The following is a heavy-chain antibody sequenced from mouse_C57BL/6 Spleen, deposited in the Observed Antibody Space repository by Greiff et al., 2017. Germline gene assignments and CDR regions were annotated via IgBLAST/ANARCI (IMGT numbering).Heavy chain of an antibody. CDR2: IDPSDSET. V-gene: IGHV1-52*01. CDR3: ARRGGNSLYWYCDV. CDR1: GYTFTSYW. J-gene: IGHJ1*03. D-gene: IGHD2-1*01. Sequence: QVQLQQPGAELVRPGSSVKLSCKASGYTFTSYWMHWVKQRPIQGLEWIGNIDPSDSETHYNQKFKDKATLTVDKSSSTAYLHLSSLTSEDSAVYYCARRGGNSLYWYCDVWGTGTTVTVSS.